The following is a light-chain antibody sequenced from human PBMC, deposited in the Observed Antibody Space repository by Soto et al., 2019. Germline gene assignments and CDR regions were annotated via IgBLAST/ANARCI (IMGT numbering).Light chain of an antibody. Sequence: DIVLTQSPGTLSLSPGERATISCRASQSVSSNYLAWYQRKPGQAPRLIIYGASSRAIDIPNRFSGSGSGTDFTLTITRLEPEDFAVYYCQQYGSSPPTFGQGTKVEI. J-gene: IGKJ1*01. V-gene: IGKV3-20*01. CDR3: QQYGSSPPT. CDR1: QSVSSNY. CDR2: GAS.